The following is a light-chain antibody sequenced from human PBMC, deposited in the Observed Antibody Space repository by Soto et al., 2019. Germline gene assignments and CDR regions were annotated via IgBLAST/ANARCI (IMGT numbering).Light chain of an antibody. J-gene: IGKJ1*01. V-gene: IGKV3-15*01. CDR2: GAS. Sequence: EIVMTQSPATLSVSPGERATLSCRASQSVSSNLAWYQHKPGQAPRLLIYGASTRATGIPARFSGSGSGTVFTLTISSLQSEDVAVYHCQHYNDWPPTWTFGQGTRVEIK. CDR3: QHYNDWPPTWT. CDR1: QSVSSN.